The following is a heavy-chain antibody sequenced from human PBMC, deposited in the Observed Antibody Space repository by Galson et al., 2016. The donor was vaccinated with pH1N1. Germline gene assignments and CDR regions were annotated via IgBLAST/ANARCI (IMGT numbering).Heavy chain of an antibody. J-gene: IGHJ4*02. CDR1: GYTFTKEY. CDR2: IDPSGGGA. D-gene: IGHD7-27*01. V-gene: IGHV1-46*01. CDR3: TRDLGRRREY. Sequence: SVKVSCKASGYTFTKEYIHWVRQAPGQGLEWMGVIDPSGGGATYAQSFLARLTMARDISTSTVYMDLSSLNSEDTAAYYCTRDLGRRREYWGQGTLVIVSS.